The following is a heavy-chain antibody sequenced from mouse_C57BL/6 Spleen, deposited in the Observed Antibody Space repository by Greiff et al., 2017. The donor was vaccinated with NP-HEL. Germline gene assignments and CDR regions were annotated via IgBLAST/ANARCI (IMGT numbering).Heavy chain of an antibody. V-gene: IGHV2-2*01. D-gene: IGHD2-2*01. Sequence: VKLVESGPGLVQPSQSLSITCTVSGFSLTSYGVHWVRQSPGKGLEWLGVIWSGGSTDYNAAFISRLSISKDNSKSQVFFKMNSLQADDTAIYYCARRGLRREGAMDYWGQGTSVTVSS. CDR1: GFSLTSYG. CDR3: ARRGLRREGAMDY. CDR2: IWSGGST. J-gene: IGHJ4*01.